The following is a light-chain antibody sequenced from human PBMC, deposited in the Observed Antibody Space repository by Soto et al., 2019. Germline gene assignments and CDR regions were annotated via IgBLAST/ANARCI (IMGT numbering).Light chain of an antibody. V-gene: IGLV2-11*01. Sequence: QSALTQPRSVSGSPGQSVTIACTGTSSDVGGYNYVSWYQQHPGKAPKLMIYDVSKRPSGVPDRFSGSKSGNTASLTISGLQAADEADYYCCSYAGSYTDVFGPGTKLTVL. CDR2: DVS. J-gene: IGLJ1*01. CDR3: CSYAGSYTDV. CDR1: SSDVGGYNY.